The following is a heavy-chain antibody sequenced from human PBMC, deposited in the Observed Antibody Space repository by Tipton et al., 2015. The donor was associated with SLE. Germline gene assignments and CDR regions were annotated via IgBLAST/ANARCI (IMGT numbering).Heavy chain of an antibody. D-gene: IGHD1-1*01. CDR3: ARGVGNDWRYKD. CDR1: GGSISSYY. CDR2: IYTNENN. J-gene: IGHJ4*02. V-gene: IGHV4-4*07. Sequence: TLSLTCTVSGGSISSYYWSWIRQPAGGGLEGIGRIYTNENNNYNPSLKSRVPMSVDTSKNHFSLKLISVTAVDTAVYYCARGVGNDWRYKDWGQGTLVTVSS.